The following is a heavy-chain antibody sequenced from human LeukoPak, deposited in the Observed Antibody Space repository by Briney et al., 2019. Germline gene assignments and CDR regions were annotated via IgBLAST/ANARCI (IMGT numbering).Heavy chain of an antibody. CDR3: ARLTNYGSGNYYNDY. Sequence: SGNPSLPCTGSGVSISSYYWSWIPQPPGKGPGGIGYIHYSGSTSYNPSLRSRVTISVDTSKNQFSLKLSSVTAADTAVYYCARLTNYGSGNYYNDYWGQGTLVTVSS. CDR2: IHYSGST. J-gene: IGHJ4*02. V-gene: IGHV4-59*01. D-gene: IGHD3-10*01. CDR1: GVSISSYY.